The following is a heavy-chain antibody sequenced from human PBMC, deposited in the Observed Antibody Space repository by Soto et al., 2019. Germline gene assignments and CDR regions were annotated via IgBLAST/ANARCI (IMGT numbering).Heavy chain of an antibody. J-gene: IGHJ3*02. CDR2: IWFDGSDK. D-gene: IGHD2-2*01. CDR3: ARLYCSSPSCYSVGAFEI. Sequence: VGSLRLSCAASGFTFSNYGMHWVRQAPGKGLEWVALIWFDGSDKYYADSVKGRFTMSRDNSKNTVYLQMNSLRAEDTAMYYCARLYCSSPSCYSVGAFEIRGQGTMVTVSS. CDR1: GFTFSNYG. V-gene: IGHV3-33*01.